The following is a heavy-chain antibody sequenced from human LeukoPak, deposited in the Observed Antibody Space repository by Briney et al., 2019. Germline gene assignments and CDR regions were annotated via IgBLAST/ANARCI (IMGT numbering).Heavy chain of an antibody. Sequence: GGSRRLSCAGSGFTFSSYGMHWVRQAPGKGLEWVAVIWYDGSNKYYADSVKGRFTISRDNSKNTLYLQMNSLRAEDTAVYYCARDGGNDYGNYFDYWGQGTLVTVSS. D-gene: IGHD4-17*01. CDR1: GFTFSSYG. J-gene: IGHJ4*02. V-gene: IGHV3-33*01. CDR2: IWYDGSNK. CDR3: ARDGGNDYGNYFDY.